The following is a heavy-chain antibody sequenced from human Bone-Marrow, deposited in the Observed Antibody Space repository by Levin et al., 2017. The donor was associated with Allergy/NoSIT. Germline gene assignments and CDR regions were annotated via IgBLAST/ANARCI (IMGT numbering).Heavy chain of an antibody. D-gene: IGHD3-3*01. V-gene: IGHV1-8*01. CDR2: MNPNSGNT. CDR3: ARDVGRYYDFWSGYYTDYYDYGMDV. CDR1: GYTFTSYD. Sequence: GGSLRLSCKASGYTFTSYDINWVRQATGQGLEWMGWMNPNSGNTGYAQKFQGRVTMTRNTSISTAYMELSSLRSEDTAVYYCARDVGRYYDFWSGYYTDYYDYGMDVWGQGTTVTVSS. J-gene: IGHJ6*02.